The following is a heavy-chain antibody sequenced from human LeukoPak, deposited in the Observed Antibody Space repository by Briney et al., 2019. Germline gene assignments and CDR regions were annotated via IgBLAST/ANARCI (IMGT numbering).Heavy chain of an antibody. CDR2: IKQDGSEK. CDR3: ARAPMIVVVSDY. CDR1: GFTFSNYW. V-gene: IGHV3-7*01. Sequence: GGSLRLSCAASGFTFSNYWMSWVRQTPGKGLEWVANIKQDGSEKYYVDSVKGRFTISRDNAKNSLYLQMNSLRAEDTAVYYCARAPMIVVVSDYWGQGTLVTVSS. D-gene: IGHD3-22*01. J-gene: IGHJ4*02.